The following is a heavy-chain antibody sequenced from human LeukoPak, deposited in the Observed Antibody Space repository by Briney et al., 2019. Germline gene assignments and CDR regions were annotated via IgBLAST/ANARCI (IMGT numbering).Heavy chain of an antibody. CDR1: GGSISSYY. D-gene: IGHD3-3*01. CDR3: ARLWSWDVRMFHY. Sequence: SETLSLTCTVSGGSISSYYWSWIRQPPGKGLEWIGYIYYSGSTNYNPSLKSRVTISVDTSKNQFSLKLSSVTAADTAVYYCARLWSWDVRMFHYWGQGTLVTVSS. CDR2: IYYSGST. V-gene: IGHV4-59*08. J-gene: IGHJ4*02.